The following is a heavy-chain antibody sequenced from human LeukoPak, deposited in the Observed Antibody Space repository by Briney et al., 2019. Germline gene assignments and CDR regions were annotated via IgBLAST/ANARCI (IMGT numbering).Heavy chain of an antibody. D-gene: IGHD5-18*01. CDR3: AGESSGYSYGTYYFDY. V-gene: IGHV3-7*01. J-gene: IGHJ4*02. Sequence: PGGSLRLSCAASGFTFSSYWMSWVRQAPGKGLEWVANIKQDGSEKYYVDSVKGRFTISRDNAKNSLYLQMNSLRAEDTAVYYCAGESSGYSYGTYYFDYWGQGTLVTVSS. CDR2: IKQDGSEK. CDR1: GFTFSSYW.